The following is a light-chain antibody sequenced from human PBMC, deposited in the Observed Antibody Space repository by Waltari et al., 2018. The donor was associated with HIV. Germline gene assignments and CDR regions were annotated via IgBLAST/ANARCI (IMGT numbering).Light chain of an antibody. V-gene: IGLV1-40*01. CDR1: RSNIGSEYS. J-gene: IGLJ3*02. CDR2: NHN. CDR3: QSYDSTLSASV. Sequence: QSVLTQPPSVSGAPGQRVTLSCTGTRSNIGSEYSVHWYQQFPGAAPRLLIYNHNTRPSGVPDRFSGSKSGTSASLAITGLQADDEAVYYCQSYDSTLSASVFGGGTELTVL.